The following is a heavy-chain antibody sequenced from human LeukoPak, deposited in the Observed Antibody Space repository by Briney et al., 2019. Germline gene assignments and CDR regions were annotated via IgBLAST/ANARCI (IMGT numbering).Heavy chain of an antibody. CDR1: GGSISSYY. D-gene: IGHD3-22*01. CDR3: ARLNYYDSSGYYLHFDY. CDR2: IYYSGST. J-gene: IGHJ4*02. V-gene: IGHV4-59*01. Sequence: SETLSLTCTVSGGSISSYYWSWIRQPPGKGLEWIGYIYYSGSTNYNPSLKSRVTISVDTSKNQFSLKLSSVTAADTAVYYCARLNYYDSSGYYLHFDYWGQGTLVTVSS.